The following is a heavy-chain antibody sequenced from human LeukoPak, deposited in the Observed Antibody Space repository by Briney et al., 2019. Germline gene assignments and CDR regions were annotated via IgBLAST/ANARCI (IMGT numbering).Heavy chain of an antibody. CDR3: ARQVEGVIVVVPAAMFDP. Sequence: SETLSLTCTVSGGSISTYYWTWIRQPPGKGLEWIGYVYYTGSTNYNPSLKSRVTISVDTSKNQFSLKLSSVTAADTAVYYCARQVEGVIVVVPAAMFDPWGQGTLVTVSS. CDR1: GGSISTYY. J-gene: IGHJ5*02. CDR2: VYYTGST. D-gene: IGHD2-2*01. V-gene: IGHV4-59*08.